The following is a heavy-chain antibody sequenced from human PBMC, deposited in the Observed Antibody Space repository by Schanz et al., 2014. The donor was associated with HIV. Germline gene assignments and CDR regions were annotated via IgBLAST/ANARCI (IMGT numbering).Heavy chain of an antibody. V-gene: IGHV4-39*01. D-gene: IGHD3-10*01. J-gene: IGHJ4*02. Sequence: QLQLQESGPGLVKPSETLSLTCSVSGDSISNTTHYWGWIRQPPGKGLEWFGSAHHSGSTYYTPSRKSRVTISVPTSKTRVPLKLSSGTAADTAVFYCARHQRGSYLEALDYWGQGTLVTVSS. CDR2: AHHSGST. CDR1: GDSISNTTHY. CDR3: ARHQRGSYLEALDY.